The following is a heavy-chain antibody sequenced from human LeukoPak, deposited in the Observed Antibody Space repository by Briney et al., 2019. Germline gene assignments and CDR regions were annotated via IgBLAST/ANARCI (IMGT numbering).Heavy chain of an antibody. V-gene: IGHV3-7*03. CDR1: GLNFNSRW. CDR3: ARDGGWWRFDF. Sequence: EGSLRLSCVASGLNFNSRWMDWVRRAPGRRLEWVASIKEDGSETHCVDSVRGRFTISRDNDKNSLYLQMNNLRAEDTAMYYCARDGGWWRFDFWGQGALVTVSS. D-gene: IGHD2-8*02. J-gene: IGHJ4*02. CDR2: IKEDGSET.